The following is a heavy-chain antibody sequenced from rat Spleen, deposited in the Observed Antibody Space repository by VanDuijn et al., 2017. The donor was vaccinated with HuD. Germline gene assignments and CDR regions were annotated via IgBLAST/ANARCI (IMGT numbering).Heavy chain of an antibody. V-gene: IGHV5S13*01. D-gene: IGHD1-6*01. CDR1: GFTFSNFD. CDR2: ISPSGVT. Sequence: EVQLVESGGGLVQPGRSLKLSCAASGFTFSNFDMAWVRQAPTKGLEWVASISPSGVTYYRDSVKGRFTISRDNAKNTQYLQMDSLRSEDTATYYCASLMYTPDYLGVMDVWGQGASVTVSS. J-gene: IGHJ4*01. CDR3: ASLMYTPDYLGVMDV.